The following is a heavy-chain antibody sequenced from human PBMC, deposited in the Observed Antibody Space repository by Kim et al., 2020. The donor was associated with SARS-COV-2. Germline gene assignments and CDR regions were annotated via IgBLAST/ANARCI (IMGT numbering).Heavy chain of an antibody. V-gene: IGHV4-59*01. CDR1: GGSISSYY. J-gene: IGHJ4*02. D-gene: IGHD6-13*01. Sequence: SETLSLTCTVSGGSISSYYWSWIRQPPGKGLEWIGYIYYSGSTNYNPSLKSRVTISVDTSKNQFSLKLSSVTAADTAVYYCARAKEGYSSSWYADYWGQGALVTVSS. CDR3: ARAKEGYSSSWYADY. CDR2: IYYSGST.